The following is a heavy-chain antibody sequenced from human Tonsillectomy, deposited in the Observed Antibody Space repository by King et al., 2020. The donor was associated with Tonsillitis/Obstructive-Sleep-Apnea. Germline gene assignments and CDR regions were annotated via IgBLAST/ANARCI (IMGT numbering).Heavy chain of an antibody. Sequence: VQLVESGAEVKKPGASVKVSCKASGYTFTGYYMHWVRQAPGQGLEWMGWINPNSGGTNYAQKIQGRVTMTRDTSISTAYMELSRLRSDDTAVYYCAGDKKRYLDYWGQGPLVTVSS. CDR2: INPNSGGT. J-gene: IGHJ4*02. CDR1: GYTFTGYY. V-gene: IGHV1-2*02. D-gene: IGHD3-9*01. CDR3: AGDKKRYLDY.